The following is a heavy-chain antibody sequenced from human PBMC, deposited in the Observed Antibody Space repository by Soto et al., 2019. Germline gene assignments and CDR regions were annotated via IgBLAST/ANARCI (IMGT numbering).Heavy chain of an antibody. J-gene: IGHJ4*02. CDR3: ARDFYYYGSGTMGGSFDY. CDR2: IYSGGST. CDR1: GLTVSSNY. D-gene: IGHD3-10*01. Sequence: EVQLVESGGGLVQPGGSLRLSCAASGLTVSSNYMSWVRQAPGKGLEWVSVIYSGGSTYYADSVKGRFTISRDNSKNTLYLQMNSLRAEDTAVYYCARDFYYYGSGTMGGSFDYWGQGTLVTVSS. V-gene: IGHV3-66*01.